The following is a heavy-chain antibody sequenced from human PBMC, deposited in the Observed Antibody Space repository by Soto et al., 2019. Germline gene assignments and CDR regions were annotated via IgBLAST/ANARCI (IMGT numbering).Heavy chain of an antibody. J-gene: IGHJ4*02. CDR3: AKDAPNYDFWSGYSYYFDY. V-gene: IGHV3-23*01. CDR2: ISGSGGST. Sequence: EVQLLESGGGLVQPGGSLRLSCAASGFTFSSYAMSWVRQAPGKGLEWVSAISGSGGSTYYADSVKGRFTISRDNSKNTLYLQMNSLRAEDTAVYYCAKDAPNYDFWSGYSYYFDYWGQGTLVTVSS. D-gene: IGHD3-3*01. CDR1: GFTFSSYA.